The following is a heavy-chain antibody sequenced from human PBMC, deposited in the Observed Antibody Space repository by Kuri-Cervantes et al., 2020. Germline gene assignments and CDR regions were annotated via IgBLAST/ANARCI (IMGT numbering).Heavy chain of an antibody. CDR3: ARGRWFLDY. Sequence: GESLKISCAAFSSYWMHWVRQAPGKGLVWVSRINSDGSSTSYADSVKGRFTISRDNAKNSLRAEDTAVYYCARGRWFLDYWGQGTLVTVSS. CDR2: INSDGSST. CDR1: SSYW. V-gene: IGHV3-74*01. D-gene: IGHD2-15*01. J-gene: IGHJ4*02.